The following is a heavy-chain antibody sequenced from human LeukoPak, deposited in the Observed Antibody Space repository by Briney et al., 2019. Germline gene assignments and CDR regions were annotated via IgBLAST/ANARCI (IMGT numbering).Heavy chain of an antibody. CDR1: GGTFSSYA. D-gene: IGHD6-13*01. V-gene: IGHV1-69*04. Sequence: ASVKVSFKASGGTFSSYAVSWVRQAPGQGLEWMGRITPIAGTPNYAQKFQGRVTITADKFPSTVYMELSSLKSEDTAVYYCARDFYSSSWPGRYFDLWGRGTLLTVSS. J-gene: IGHJ2*01. CDR2: ITPIAGTP. CDR3: ARDFYSSSWPGRYFDL.